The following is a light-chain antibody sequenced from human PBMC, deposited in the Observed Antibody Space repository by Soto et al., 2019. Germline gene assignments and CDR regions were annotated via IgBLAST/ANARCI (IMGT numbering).Light chain of an antibody. V-gene: IGLV2-8*01. J-gene: IGLJ1*01. CDR1: SSDVGGYNY. CDR3: CSHTTNYTYV. Sequence: QSALTQPPSASGSPGQSVTISCTGTSSDVGGYNYVSWYQQHPGKAPKVMMYEVSKRPSGVPDRFSGSKSGNSASLTVSGLQAEDEADYYCCSHTTNYTYVFGTGTKLTVL. CDR2: EVS.